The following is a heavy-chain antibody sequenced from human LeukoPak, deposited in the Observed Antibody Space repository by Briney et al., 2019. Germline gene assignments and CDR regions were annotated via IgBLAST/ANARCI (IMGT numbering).Heavy chain of an antibody. D-gene: IGHD5-12*01. CDR3: AREMGLNIVATFGY. Sequence: GGSLRLSCAASGFTFSNYGMHWVRQAPGKGLEWVALIWYDGSNKYYTDSVKGRFTISRDNSKNTLYLQMNSLRAEDTAVYYCAREMGLNIVATFGYWGQGTLVTVSS. J-gene: IGHJ4*02. CDR1: GFTFSNYG. V-gene: IGHV3-33*01. CDR2: IWYDGSNK.